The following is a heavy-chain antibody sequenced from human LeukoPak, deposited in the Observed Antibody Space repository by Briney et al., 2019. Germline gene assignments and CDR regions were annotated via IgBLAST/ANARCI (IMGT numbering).Heavy chain of an antibody. CDR3: ASFRARSYYDSSGLDY. D-gene: IGHD3-22*01. V-gene: IGHV1-2*02. CDR1: GYTFTGYY. J-gene: IGHJ4*02. CDR2: INPNSGGT. Sequence: ASVKASCKASGYTFTGYYMHWVRQAPGQGLEWMGWINPNSGGTNYVQKFQGRVTMTRDTSISTAYMELSRLRSDDTAVYYCASFRARSYYDSSGLDYWGQGTLVTVSS.